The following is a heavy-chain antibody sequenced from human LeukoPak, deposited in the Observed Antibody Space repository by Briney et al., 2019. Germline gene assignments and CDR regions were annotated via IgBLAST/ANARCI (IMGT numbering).Heavy chain of an antibody. CDR1: GGSFGTYY. Sequence: SETLSLTCTASGGSFGTYYWSWIRQPPGKGLEWIGYIYYSGSTNYNPSLKSRVTISVDTSKNQFSLKLSSVTAADTAVYYCAKVLVGATTPDYWGQGTLVTVSS. J-gene: IGHJ4*02. V-gene: IGHV4-59*12. D-gene: IGHD1-26*01. CDR2: IYYSGST. CDR3: AKVLVGATTPDY.